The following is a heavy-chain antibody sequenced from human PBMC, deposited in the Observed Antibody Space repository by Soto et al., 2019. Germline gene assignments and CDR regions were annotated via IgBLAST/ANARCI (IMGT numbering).Heavy chain of an antibody. D-gene: IGHD3-10*01. V-gene: IGHV4-39*01. CDR1: GGSIISSSHY. J-gene: IGHJ5*01. CDR3: ARRKTMVRGIILSWFES. CDR2: ISYSGYT. Sequence: SETLSLTCTVSGGSIISSSHYWGWIRQPPGKGLEWIGDISYSGYTYYNPSLKSRVTMSVGTSNNQFSLNLSSVTAADTAVYYCARRKTMVRGIILSWFESWGQGALVTVSS.